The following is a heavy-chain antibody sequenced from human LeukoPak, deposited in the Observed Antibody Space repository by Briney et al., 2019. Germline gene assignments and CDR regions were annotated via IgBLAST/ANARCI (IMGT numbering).Heavy chain of an antibody. Sequence: SETLSLTCAVYGGSFSGYYWSWIRQPPGKGLEWIGEINHSGSTNYNPSLKSRVTISVDTSKNQFSLKLSSVTAADTAVYYCARGGGIYSSPQRPAFDYWGQGTLVTVSS. J-gene: IGHJ4*02. V-gene: IGHV4-34*01. CDR2: INHSGST. CDR1: GGSFSGYY. CDR3: ARGGGIYSSPQRPAFDY. D-gene: IGHD6-13*01.